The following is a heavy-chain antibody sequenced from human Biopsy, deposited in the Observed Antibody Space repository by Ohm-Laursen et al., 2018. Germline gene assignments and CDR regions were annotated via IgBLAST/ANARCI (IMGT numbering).Heavy chain of an antibody. CDR2: SIPLFNKA. J-gene: IGHJ2*01. V-gene: IGHV1-69*04. CDR3: ARFPLGAYDDSGSYRAVEHWYFDL. Sequence: GSSVKVSCKASGGTFTNHAVGWVRQAPGQGLEWVGSSIPLFNKANYADKFQGRVTLTADKSTTTAYMELSSLRSEDTAIYYCARFPLGAYDDSGSYRAVEHWYFDLWGRGTLVTVSS. D-gene: IGHD3-22*01. CDR1: GGTFTNHA.